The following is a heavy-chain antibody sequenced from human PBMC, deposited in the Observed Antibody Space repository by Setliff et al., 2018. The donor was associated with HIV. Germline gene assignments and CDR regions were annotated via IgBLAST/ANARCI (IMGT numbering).Heavy chain of an antibody. CDR1: GGSFSGNY. CDR3: AAFLVSPVTTQDY. V-gene: IGHV4-34*01. Sequence: PSETLSLTCAVYGGSFSGNYWSWIRQPPGKGLEWIGELSPSGTTRPNPSLQSRVIISLDTSKNQFSLKLTSVTAADTAMYYCAAFLVSPVTTQDYWGQGTPVTVSS. J-gene: IGHJ4*02. CDR2: LSPSGTT. D-gene: IGHD4-17*01.